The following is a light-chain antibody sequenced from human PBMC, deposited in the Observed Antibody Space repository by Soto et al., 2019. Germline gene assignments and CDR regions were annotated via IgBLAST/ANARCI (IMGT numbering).Light chain of an antibody. CDR3: CSFVAGPTLYV. CDR1: SSDVATYNL. V-gene: IGLV2-23*02. J-gene: IGLJ1*01. CDR2: EVS. Sequence: QSALTQPASVSGSPGQSITISCTGISSDVATYNLVSWYQQRPGKGPKLIIYEVSKRPSGVSNRFSGSKSGNTASLTISGLQDEDESDYYCCSFVAGPTLYVFAIGTKVTVL.